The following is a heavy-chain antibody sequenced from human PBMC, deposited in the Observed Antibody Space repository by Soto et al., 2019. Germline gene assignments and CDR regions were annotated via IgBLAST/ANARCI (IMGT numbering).Heavy chain of an antibody. V-gene: IGHV3-7*01. Sequence: EVQLVEPGRGLVQPGGSLRLSCAASGFTFSRYWMSWVRQAPVKGLEWVGNIKQDGSEKNYVDFMEGRFTISRDKAENSLYLQMNSLRAEDTAVYYCARIASAGRGWDVWGQGTTVVVSS. D-gene: IGHD6-13*01. J-gene: IGHJ6*02. CDR3: ARIASAGRGWDV. CDR1: GFTFSRYW. CDR2: IKQDGSEK.